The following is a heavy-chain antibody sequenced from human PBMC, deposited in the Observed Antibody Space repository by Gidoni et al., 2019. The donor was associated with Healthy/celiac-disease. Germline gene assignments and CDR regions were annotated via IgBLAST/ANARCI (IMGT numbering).Heavy chain of an antibody. J-gene: IGHJ4*02. CDR3: AKDIVGAHDY. D-gene: IGHD1-26*01. Sequence: QVQMVESGGGVVQPGRSLGLSWAASGFPFSSYGMHWVRQAPGKGLEGVAVISYDGSNKYYADSVNGRFTISRDNSKNTLYLQMNSLRAEDTAVYYCAKDIVGAHDYWGQGTLVTVSS. CDR2: ISYDGSNK. CDR1: GFPFSSYG. V-gene: IGHV3-30*18.